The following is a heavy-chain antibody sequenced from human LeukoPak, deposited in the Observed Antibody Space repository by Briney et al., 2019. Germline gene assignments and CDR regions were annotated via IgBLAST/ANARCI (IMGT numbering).Heavy chain of an antibody. D-gene: IGHD4-17*01. Sequence: GGSLRLSCAASGFTFSSYGMHWVRQAPGKGLEWVAFIRYDGSNKYYADSVKGRFTISRDNSKNTLYLQMNSLRAEDTAVYYCARDSSSSRFYPTSTTVTTTFDPWGQGTLVTVSS. CDR2: IRYDGSNK. V-gene: IGHV3-30*02. CDR3: ARDSSSSRFYPTSTTVTTTFDP. J-gene: IGHJ5*02. CDR1: GFTFSSYG.